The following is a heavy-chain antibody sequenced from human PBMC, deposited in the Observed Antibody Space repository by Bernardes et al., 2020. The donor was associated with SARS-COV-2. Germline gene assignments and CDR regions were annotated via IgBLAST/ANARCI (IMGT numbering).Heavy chain of an antibody. D-gene: IGHD2-21*01. CDR3: ARDHLSYCGGDCYHYGMDV. J-gene: IGHJ6*02. V-gene: IGHV3-74*01. Sequence: GGSLRLSCAASGFTFSTYYMQWVRQAPGKGLVWVSRIHSDGVLTDYADSVKGRFTISRDNAKSTLYLQMNSLRVEDTGVYYCARDHLSYCGGDCYHYGMDVWGQGTTVTVSS. CDR1: GFTFSTYY. CDR2: IHSDGVLT.